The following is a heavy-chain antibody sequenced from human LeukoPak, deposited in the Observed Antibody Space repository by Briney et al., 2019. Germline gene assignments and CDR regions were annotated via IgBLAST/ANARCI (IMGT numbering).Heavy chain of an antibody. CDR1: GFTFDDYA. V-gene: IGHV3-9*01. D-gene: IGHD2-2*01. CDR2: ISWNSGSV. Sequence: GGSLRLSCAASGFTFDDYAMHWVRQAPGKGLEWVSGISWNSGSVGYADSVKGRFTISRDNSKNTLSLQMNSLRVEDTALYYCAKDRGVVVPAAFDYWGQGTLVTVSS. J-gene: IGHJ4*02. CDR3: AKDRGVVVPAAFDY.